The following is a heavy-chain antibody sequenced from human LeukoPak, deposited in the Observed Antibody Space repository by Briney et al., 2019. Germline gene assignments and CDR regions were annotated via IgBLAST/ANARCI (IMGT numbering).Heavy chain of an antibody. CDR1: GGTFSSYA. Sequence: SVKVSCKASGGTFSSYAISWVRQAPGQGLEWMGRIIPIFGTANYAQKFQGRVTITTDESTSTAYMELSSLRSEDTAVYYCARAFCRGGSCYSIDYWGQGTLVTVSS. D-gene: IGHD2-15*01. V-gene: IGHV1-69*05. J-gene: IGHJ4*02. CDR2: IIPIFGTA. CDR3: ARAFCRGGSCYSIDY.